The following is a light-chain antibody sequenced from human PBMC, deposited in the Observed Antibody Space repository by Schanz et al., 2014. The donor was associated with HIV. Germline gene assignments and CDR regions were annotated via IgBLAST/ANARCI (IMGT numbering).Light chain of an antibody. Sequence: EIVMTQSPATLSVSPGERATLSCRASQSVGSKIAWYQQKPGQAPRLLIYGASSRATGIPDRFSGSGSGTDFTLTISRLEPEDFAVYYCQQYGSSRWTFGQGTKVVIK. CDR2: GAS. V-gene: IGKV3-20*01. CDR1: QSVGSK. CDR3: QQYGSSRWT. J-gene: IGKJ1*01.